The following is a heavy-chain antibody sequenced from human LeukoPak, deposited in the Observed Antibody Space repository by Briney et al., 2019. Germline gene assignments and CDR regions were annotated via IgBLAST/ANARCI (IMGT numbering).Heavy chain of an antibody. Sequence: PGGSLRLSCAASGFTFSGYDMNWVRQAPGKGLEWVANINQDGSEKYYVDSVKGRFTISRDNAKNSLYLQMNSLRAEDTAVYYCAELGITMIGGVWGKGTTVTISS. V-gene: IGHV3-7*01. CDR2: INQDGSEK. J-gene: IGHJ6*04. CDR1: GFTFSGYD. D-gene: IGHD3-10*02. CDR3: AELGITMIGGV.